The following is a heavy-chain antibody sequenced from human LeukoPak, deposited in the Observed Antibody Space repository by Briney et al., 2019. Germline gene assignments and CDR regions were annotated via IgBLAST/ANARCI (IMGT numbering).Heavy chain of an antibody. V-gene: IGHV4-34*01. Sequence: TSETLSLTCAVYGGSFSGYYWSWIRQPPGKGLEWIGEINHSGSTNYNPSLKSRVTISVDTSKNQFSLKLSSVTAADTAVYYCAIGDAAAGTFVGHHNDYWGQGTLVTVSS. J-gene: IGHJ4*02. CDR3: AIGDAAAGTFVGHHNDY. D-gene: IGHD6-13*01. CDR1: GGSFSGYY. CDR2: INHSGST.